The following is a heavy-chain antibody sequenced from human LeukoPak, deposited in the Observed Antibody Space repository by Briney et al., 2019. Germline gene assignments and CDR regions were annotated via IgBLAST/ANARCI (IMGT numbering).Heavy chain of an antibody. Sequence: PSETLSLTCAVYGGSFSGYYWSWIRQPPGKGLEWIGEINHSGSTNSNPSLKSRVTISVGTSKNQFSLKLSSVTAADTAVYYRARSHYYDSSGSQNNWFDPWGQGTLVTVSS. V-gene: IGHV4-34*01. CDR3: ARSHYYDSSGSQNNWFDP. J-gene: IGHJ5*02. D-gene: IGHD3-22*01. CDR1: GGSFSGYY. CDR2: INHSGST.